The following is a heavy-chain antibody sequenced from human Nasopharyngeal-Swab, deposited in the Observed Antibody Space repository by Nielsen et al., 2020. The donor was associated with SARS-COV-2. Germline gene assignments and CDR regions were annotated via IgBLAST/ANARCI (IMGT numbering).Heavy chain of an antibody. J-gene: IGHJ6*02. CDR1: GFTFSSYA. CDR2: ISGSGGST. V-gene: IGHV3-23*01. CDR3: ARYCSGGTCKYYYYGMDV. D-gene: IGHD2-15*01. Sequence: GESLKISCAASGFTFSSYAMTWVRQAPGKGLEWVSVISGSGGSTYYADSVKGRFTISRDNSKNTLYLQMNSLRAEDTAVYYCARYCSGGTCKYYYYGMDVWGQGTTVTVSS.